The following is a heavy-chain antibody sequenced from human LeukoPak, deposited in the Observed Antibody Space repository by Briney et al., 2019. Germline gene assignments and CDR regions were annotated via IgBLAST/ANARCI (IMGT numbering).Heavy chain of an antibody. J-gene: IGHJ4*02. D-gene: IGHD5-24*01. CDR2: IYYSGST. Sequence: SETLSLTCTVSGGSISYYYWSWIRQPPGKGLEWIGYIYYSGSTNYNPSLKSRVTISVDTSKNQFSLKLSSVTAADTAVYYCARHKRWLQSFFDYWGQGTLVTVSS. V-gene: IGHV4-59*08. CDR1: GGSISYYY. CDR3: ARHKRWLQSFFDY.